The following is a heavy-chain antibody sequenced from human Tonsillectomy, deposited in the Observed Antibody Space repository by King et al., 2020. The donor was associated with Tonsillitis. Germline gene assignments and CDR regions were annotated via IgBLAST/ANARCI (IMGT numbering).Heavy chain of an antibody. CDR1: GFTFSSYG. CDR3: AITMVRGAPWGYFDY. Sequence: VQLVESGGGVVQPGRSLRLSCAASGFTFSSYGMHWVRQAPGKGLEWVAVISYDGSNKYFADSVKGRFTISRDNSKNTLYLQMNSLTAEDTAVYYCAITMVRGAPWGYFDYGGQGTLVAVSS. V-gene: IGHV3-30*03. J-gene: IGHJ4*02. D-gene: IGHD3-10*01. CDR2: ISYDGSNK.